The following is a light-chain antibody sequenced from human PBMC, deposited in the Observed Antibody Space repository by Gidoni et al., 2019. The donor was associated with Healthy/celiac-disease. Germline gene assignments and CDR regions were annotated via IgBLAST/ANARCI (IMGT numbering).Light chain of an antibody. J-gene: IGKJ3*01. CDR2: AAT. CDR1: QGISSW. Sequence: DIQLTQSPSSVSASVGDSVTITCRTSQGISSWLAWYQQKPGKAPKLLIYAATSLQSGVPSRFSGSGSRTDFTLTSSSLQPEDFATYYYQQANSFPHTFGPGTKVDIK. CDR3: QQANSFPHT. V-gene: IGKV1-12*01.